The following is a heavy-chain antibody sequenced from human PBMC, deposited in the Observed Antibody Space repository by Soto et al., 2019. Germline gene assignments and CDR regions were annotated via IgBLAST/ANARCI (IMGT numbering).Heavy chain of an antibody. CDR1: GGSISSGGYY. J-gene: IGHJ4*02. CDR3: ARVYCSSTNCHGLITGTPGFGFDY. D-gene: IGHD2-2*01. V-gene: IGHV4-31*03. Sequence: QVQLQESGPGLVKPSQTLSLTCTVSGGSISSGGYYWSWIRQHPGKGLEWIGYIYYSGSTYYNPSLKSRVTISVDTSKNQFSLKLSSVTAADTAVYYCARVYCSSTNCHGLITGTPGFGFDYWGQGTLVTVSS. CDR2: IYYSGST.